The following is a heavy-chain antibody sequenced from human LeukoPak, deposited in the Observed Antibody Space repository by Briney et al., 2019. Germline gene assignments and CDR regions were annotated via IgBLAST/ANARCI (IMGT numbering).Heavy chain of an antibody. D-gene: IGHD6-19*01. J-gene: IGHJ3*02. V-gene: IGHV3-23*01. CDR2: ISGSGGST. Sequence: GGSLRLSCAASGFTFSSYSMNWVCQAPGKGLEWVSAISGSGGSTYYADSVKGRFTISRDNSKNTLYLQMNSLRAEDTAVYYCAKDISGWYGSFAFDIWGQGTMVTVSS. CDR1: GFTFSSYS. CDR3: AKDISGWYGSFAFDI.